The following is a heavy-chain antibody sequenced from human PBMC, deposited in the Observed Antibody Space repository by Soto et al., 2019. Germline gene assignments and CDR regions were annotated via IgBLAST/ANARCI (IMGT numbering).Heavy chain of an antibody. CDR1: GGSISSGGYY. V-gene: IGHV4-31*03. CDR2: IYYSGST. Sequence: SETLSLTCTVSGGSISSGGYYWSWIRQHPGKGLEWIGYIYYSGSTYYNPSLKSRVTISVDTSKNQFSLKLSSVTAADTAVYYCARATLYGSGSSSQEYNWFDPWGQGTLVTVSS. CDR3: ARATLYGSGSSSQEYNWFDP. D-gene: IGHD3-10*01. J-gene: IGHJ5*02.